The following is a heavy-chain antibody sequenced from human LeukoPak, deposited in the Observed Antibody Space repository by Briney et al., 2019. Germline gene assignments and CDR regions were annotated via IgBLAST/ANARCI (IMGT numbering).Heavy chain of an antibody. Sequence: GGSLRLSCAASGFTFSSYSMNWVRQAPGKGLEWVSSISSSSSYIYYADSVKGRFTISRDNAKNSLYLQMNSLRAEDTAVYYCARSESRKGTVAFDYCGEGTLVTVSS. CDR2: ISSSSSYI. CDR1: GFTFSSYS. J-gene: IGHJ4*02. D-gene: IGHD4-23*01. V-gene: IGHV3-21*01. CDR3: ARSESRKGTVAFDY.